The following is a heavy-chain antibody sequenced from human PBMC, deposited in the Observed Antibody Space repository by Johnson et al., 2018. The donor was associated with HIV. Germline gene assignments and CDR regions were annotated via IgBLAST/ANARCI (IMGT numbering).Heavy chain of an antibody. Sequence: VQLVESGGGLVQPGRSLRLSCAASGFTFDDYAMHWVRQAPGKGLEWVSGISWNSGSIGYADSVKGRFIISRDNAKNSLYLQMNSLRAEDTALSYDAKDTGAYYYASSGDWDAFDIWGQGTMVTVSS. CDR3: AKDTGAYYYASSGDWDAFDI. D-gene: IGHD3-22*01. J-gene: IGHJ3*02. V-gene: IGHV3-9*01. CDR1: GFTFDDYA. CDR2: ISWNSGSI.